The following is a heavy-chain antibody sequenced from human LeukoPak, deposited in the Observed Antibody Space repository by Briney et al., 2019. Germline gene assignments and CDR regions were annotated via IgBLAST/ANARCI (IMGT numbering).Heavy chain of an antibody. V-gene: IGHV4-30-2*01. J-gene: IGHJ5*02. CDR2: IYHSGST. CDR1: GGSISSGGYS. CDR3: ARGWGYCSSTSCRTKWNWFDP. Sequence: SETLSLTCAVSGGSISSGGYSWSWIRQPPGKGLEWIGYIYHSGSTYYNPSLKSRATISVDRSKNQFSLKLSSVTAADTAVYYCARGWGYCSSTSCRTKWNWFDPWGQGTLVTVSS. D-gene: IGHD2-2*01.